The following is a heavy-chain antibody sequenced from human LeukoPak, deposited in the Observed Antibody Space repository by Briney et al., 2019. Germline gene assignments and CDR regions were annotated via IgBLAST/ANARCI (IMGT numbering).Heavy chain of an antibody. CDR3: ARDDYGDNPLDY. CDR2: ISSSSSYT. CDR1: GFTFSDYY. Sequence: GGSLRLSCAASGFTFSDYYMSWIRQAPGKGLEWVSYISSSSSYTNYADSVKGRFTISRDNAKNSLYLQMNSLRAEDTAVYYCARDDYGDNPLDYWGQGTPVTVSS. V-gene: IGHV3-11*06. D-gene: IGHD4-17*01. J-gene: IGHJ4*02.